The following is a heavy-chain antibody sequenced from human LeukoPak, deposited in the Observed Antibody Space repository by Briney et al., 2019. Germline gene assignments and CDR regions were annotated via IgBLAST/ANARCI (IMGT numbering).Heavy chain of an antibody. CDR3: AIPYDFWSAYYSHDAFDI. CDR1: GYTFTCYY. D-gene: IGHD3-3*01. CDR2: INPNSGGT. Sequence: GASVKVSCKASGYTFTCYYMHWVRQAPGQGLEWMGRINPNSGGTNYAQKFQGRVTMTRDTSIGTAYMELSRLRSDDTAVYYCAIPYDFWSAYYSHDAFDIWGQGTMVTVSA. V-gene: IGHV1-2*06. J-gene: IGHJ3*02.